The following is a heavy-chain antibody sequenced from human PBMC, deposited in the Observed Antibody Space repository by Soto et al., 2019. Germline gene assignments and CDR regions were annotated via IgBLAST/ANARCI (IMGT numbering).Heavy chain of an antibody. V-gene: IGHV3-23*01. CDR3: AKDYVGIVADAFDI. CDR2: ISGSGDNT. J-gene: IGHJ3*02. D-gene: IGHD5-12*01. CDR1: GFTFSRYA. Sequence: ESGGDFVQPGGSLRLSCAASGFTFSRYAMSWVRQAPGKGLECVSSISGSGDNTYYADSVRGRFTISRDNSKNTLYLQMNGLRAEDTALYFCAKDYVGIVADAFDIWGQGTVVTVSS.